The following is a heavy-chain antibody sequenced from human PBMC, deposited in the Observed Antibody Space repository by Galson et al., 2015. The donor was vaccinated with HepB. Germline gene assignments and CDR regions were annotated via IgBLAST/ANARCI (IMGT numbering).Heavy chain of an antibody. CDR2: ISGSGGST. D-gene: IGHD3-3*01. CDR3: AKEITDFWSGPPGGAFDI. V-gene: IGHV3-23*01. CDR1: GFTFSSYA. J-gene: IGHJ3*02. Sequence: SLRLSCAASGFTFSSYAMSWVRQAPGKGLEWVSAISGSGGSTYYADSVKGRFTISRDNSKNTLYLQMNSLRAEDTAVYYCAKEITDFWSGPPGGAFDIWGQGTMVTVSS.